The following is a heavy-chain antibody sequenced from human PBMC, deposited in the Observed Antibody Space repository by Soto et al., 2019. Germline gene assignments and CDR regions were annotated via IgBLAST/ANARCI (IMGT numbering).Heavy chain of an antibody. V-gene: IGHV4-39*01. D-gene: IGHD1-26*01. Sequence: PSETLSLTCTVSGGSISGSSYYWGWIRQPPGKGLEWIGSIYYSGSTYYNPSLKSRVTISVDTSKNQFSLKLSSVTAADTAVYYCARRGGSSRYYYYGMDVWGQGTTVTVSS. CDR1: GGSISGSSYY. CDR3: ARRGGSSRYYYYGMDV. J-gene: IGHJ6*02. CDR2: IYYSGST.